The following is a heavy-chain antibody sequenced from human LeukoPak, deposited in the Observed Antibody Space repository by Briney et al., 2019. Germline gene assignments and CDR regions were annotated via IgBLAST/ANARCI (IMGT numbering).Heavy chain of an antibody. J-gene: IGHJ3*02. V-gene: IGHV4-59*01. Sequence: SETLSLTCTVSGGSISSYYWSWIRQPPGKGLEWIGYIYYSGSTNYNPSLKSRVTISVDTSKNQFPLKLSSVTAADTAVYYCAREMGYRAFDIWGQGTMVAVSS. D-gene: IGHD2-15*01. CDR2: IYYSGST. CDR1: GGSISSYY. CDR3: AREMGYRAFDI.